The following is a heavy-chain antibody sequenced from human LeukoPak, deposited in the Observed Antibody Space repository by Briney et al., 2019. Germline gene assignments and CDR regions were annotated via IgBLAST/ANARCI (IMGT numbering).Heavy chain of an antibody. D-gene: IGHD2-15*01. CDR3: ASLGYCSGGSCYYYYYGMDV. CDR1: GGSISSSSYY. J-gene: IGHJ6*02. V-gene: IGHV4-39*01. Sequence: SETLSLTCTVSGGSISSSSYYWGWIRQPPGKGLEWIGSIYYSGSTYYNPSLKSRVTISVDTSKNQFSLKLSSVTAADTAVYYCASLGYCSGGSCYYYYYGMDVWDQGTTVTVSS. CDR2: IYYSGST.